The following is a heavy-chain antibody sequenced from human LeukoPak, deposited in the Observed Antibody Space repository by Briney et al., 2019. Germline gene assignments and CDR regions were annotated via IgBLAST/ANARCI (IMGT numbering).Heavy chain of an antibody. CDR3: ARAYSSSWYEN. J-gene: IGHJ4*02. V-gene: IGHV3-33*01. D-gene: IGHD6-13*01. CDR1: GFTFSSYG. CDR2: IWYDGSNK. Sequence: GRSLRLSCAASGFTFSSYGMHWVRQAPGKGLEWVAVIWYDGSNKYYADSVKGRFTISRDNSKNTLYLQMNSLRAEDTAVYYCARAYSSSWYENWGQGTLVTVSS.